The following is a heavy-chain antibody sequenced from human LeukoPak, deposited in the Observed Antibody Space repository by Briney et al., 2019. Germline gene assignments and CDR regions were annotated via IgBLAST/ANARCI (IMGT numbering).Heavy chain of an antibody. CDR1: GYTFTGYY. V-gene: IGHV1-2*02. CDR3: ARSGGIRRVKYNWFDP. D-gene: IGHD2-15*01. J-gene: IGHJ5*02. Sequence: ASVKVSCKASGYTFTGYYMHWVRQAPGQGLEWMGWINPNSGGTNYAQKFQGRVTMTRDTPISTAYMELSRLRSDDTAVYYCARSGGIRRVKYNWFDPWGQGTLVTVSS. CDR2: INPNSGGT.